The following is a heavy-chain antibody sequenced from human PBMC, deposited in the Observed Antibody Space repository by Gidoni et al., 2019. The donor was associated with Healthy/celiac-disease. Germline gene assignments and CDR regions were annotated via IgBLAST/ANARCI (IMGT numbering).Heavy chain of an antibody. V-gene: IGHV3-9*01. CDR3: AKSKGNYDFWSGYYPFDY. J-gene: IGHJ4*02. CDR1: GCTCDDYA. Sequence: EVQLVESGGGLVQPGRSLRLSCAASGCTCDDYAMPWVRQAPGKGLEWVSGISWNSGSIGYADSVKGRFTISRDNAKNSLYLQMNSLRAEDTALYYCAKSKGNYDFWSGYYPFDYWGQGTLVTVSS. D-gene: IGHD3-3*01. CDR2: ISWNSGSI.